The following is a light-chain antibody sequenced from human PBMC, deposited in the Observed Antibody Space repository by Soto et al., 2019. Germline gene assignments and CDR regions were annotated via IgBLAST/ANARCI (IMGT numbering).Light chain of an antibody. Sequence: ILLTQSPATLSLSPGEIATLSCRASQSVSSYLAWYQQKPGQAPRLLIYDASNRATGIPARFSGSGSGTDFTLTISSLEPEDFAVYYCQQRSNWPITFGQGTRLEIK. CDR1: QSVSSY. CDR3: QQRSNWPIT. J-gene: IGKJ5*01. V-gene: IGKV3-11*01. CDR2: DAS.